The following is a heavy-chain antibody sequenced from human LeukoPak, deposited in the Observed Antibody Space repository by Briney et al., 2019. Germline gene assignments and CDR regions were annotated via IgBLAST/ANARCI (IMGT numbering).Heavy chain of an antibody. CDR2: ISSSGSTI. D-gene: IGHD2-15*01. V-gene: IGHV3-48*03. CDR1: GFTFSSYE. Sequence: GGSLRLSCAASGFTFSSYEMNWVRQAPGKGLEWGSYISSSGSTIYYADSVKGLFTISRDNAKNSLYLQMNSLRAEDTAVYYCARDCGGGSCYGPYDAFDIWGQGTMVTVSS. CDR3: ARDCGGGSCYGPYDAFDI. J-gene: IGHJ3*02.